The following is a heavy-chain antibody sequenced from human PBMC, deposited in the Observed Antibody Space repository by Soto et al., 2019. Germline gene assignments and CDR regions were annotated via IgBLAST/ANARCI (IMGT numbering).Heavy chain of an antibody. CDR1: GFTFSSYG. CDR3: ARGRGQQWLVPYY. V-gene: IGHV3-33*01. Sequence: PGGSLRLSCAASGFTFSSYGMHWVRQAPGKGLEWVAVIWYDGSNKYYADSVKGRFTISRDNSKNTLYLQMNSLRAEDTAVYYCARGRGQQWLVPYYWGQGTLVTVSS. D-gene: IGHD6-19*01. CDR2: IWYDGSNK. J-gene: IGHJ4*02.